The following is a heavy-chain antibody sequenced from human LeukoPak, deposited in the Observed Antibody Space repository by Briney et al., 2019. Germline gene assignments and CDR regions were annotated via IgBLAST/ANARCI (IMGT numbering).Heavy chain of an antibody. CDR2: ITGSGGDI. CDR1: GFTFSSYE. Sequence: GGSLRLSCAASGFTFSSYEMNWVRQAPGKGLEWVSYITGSGGDISYADSVKGRFTISRDNAKNSLYLQMNSLRAEDTAVYYCARGSYYYDTTVYYAPDFWGQGTLVTVSS. D-gene: IGHD3-22*01. CDR3: ARGSYYYDTTVYYAPDF. J-gene: IGHJ4*02. V-gene: IGHV3-48*03.